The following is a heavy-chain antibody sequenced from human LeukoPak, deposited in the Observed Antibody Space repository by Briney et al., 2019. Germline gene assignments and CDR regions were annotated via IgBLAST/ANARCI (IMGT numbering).Heavy chain of an antibody. D-gene: IGHD6-13*01. CDR3: ARGRGSSWYYLDY. J-gene: IGHJ4*02. V-gene: IGHV4-59*01. CDR1: GGSISSYY. CDR2: IYYSGST. Sequence: SETLSLTCTVSGGSISSYYWSWIRQPPGKGLEWIGYIYYSGSTNYNPSLKSRVTISVDTSKNQFSLKLSSVTAADTAVYYCARGRGSSWYYLDYWGQGTLVTVSS.